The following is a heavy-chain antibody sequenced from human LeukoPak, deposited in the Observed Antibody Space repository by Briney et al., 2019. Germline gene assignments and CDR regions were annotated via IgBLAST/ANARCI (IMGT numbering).Heavy chain of an antibody. CDR3: ASTYDSSVY. Sequence: PSETLSLTCAVYGGSFSGYYWSWIRQPPGKGLEWIGEINHSGSTNYNPSLKSRVTISVDTSKNQFSLKLSSVTAADTAVYYCASTYDSSVYWGQGTLVTVSS. D-gene: IGHD3-22*01. V-gene: IGHV4-34*01. J-gene: IGHJ4*02. CDR2: INHSGST. CDR1: GGSFSGYY.